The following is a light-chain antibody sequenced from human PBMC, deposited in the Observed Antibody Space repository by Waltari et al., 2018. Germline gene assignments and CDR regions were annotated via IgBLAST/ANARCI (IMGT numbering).Light chain of an antibody. CDR1: SSDVDYHNH. CDR2: DVN. CDR3: CSYAGNYLRV. V-gene: IGLV2-11*01. Sequence: QSALTQPRSVSGAPGQSVTIPCRGTSSDVDYHNHVAWYQQQPGKAPHVIIYDVNERPSGVPDRFSGSKSGNTAPLTISGLQAEDEAYYYCCSYAGNYLRVFGGGTKLTVL. J-gene: IGLJ2*01.